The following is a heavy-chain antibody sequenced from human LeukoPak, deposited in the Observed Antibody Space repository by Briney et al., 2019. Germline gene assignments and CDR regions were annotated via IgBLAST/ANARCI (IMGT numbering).Heavy chain of an antibody. D-gene: IGHD5-18*01. V-gene: IGHV1-46*01. Sequence: ASVKVSCKASGYTFTSYYMHWVRQAPGQGLEWMGIINPSGGSTSYAQKFQGRVTMTRDMSTSTVYMELSSLRSEDTAVYYCARDLVAAMGPAYYYYMGVWGKGTTVTVSS. CDR2: INPSGGST. CDR3: ARDLVAAMGPAYYYYMGV. CDR1: GYTFTSYY. J-gene: IGHJ6*03.